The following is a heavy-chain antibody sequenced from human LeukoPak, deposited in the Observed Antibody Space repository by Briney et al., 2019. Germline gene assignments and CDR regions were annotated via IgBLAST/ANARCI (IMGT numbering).Heavy chain of an antibody. CDR3: ARDRGYCSSTSCYPDYFDY. CDR2: IYTSGST. J-gene: IGHJ4*02. D-gene: IGHD2-2*01. Sequence: PSETLSLTCTVSGGSISSYYWSWIRQPAGKGLEWIGRIYTSGSTNYNPSLKSRVTMSVDTSKNQFSLKLSSVTAADTAVYYCARDRGYCSSTSCYPDYFDYWGQGTLVTVSS. V-gene: IGHV4-4*07. CDR1: GGSISSYY.